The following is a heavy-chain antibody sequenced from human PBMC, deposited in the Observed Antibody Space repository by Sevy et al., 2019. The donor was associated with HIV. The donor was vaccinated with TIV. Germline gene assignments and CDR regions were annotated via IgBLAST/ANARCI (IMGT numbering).Heavy chain of an antibody. CDR2: MYHRGTT. CDR3: AAAAGTDVLGYYFGS. D-gene: IGHD6-25*01. V-gene: IGHV4-4*02. CDR1: CDSISSSHW. J-gene: IGHJ4*02. Sequence: SETLSLTCSVSCDSISSSHWWSWVRQTPGKGLEWIGDMYHRGTTNYNPSLKSRVIISVDKSKNQFSLKLTSVTAADTAVYYCAAAAGTDVLGYYFGSWGQGTQVTVSS.